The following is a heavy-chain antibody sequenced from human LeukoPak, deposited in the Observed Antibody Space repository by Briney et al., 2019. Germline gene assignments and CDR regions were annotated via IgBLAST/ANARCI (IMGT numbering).Heavy chain of an antibody. Sequence: PGGSLRLSCAASGFTFSDYYMSWIRQAPGKGLEWVSCISSSSSDTNYADSVKGRFTISRDNAKNSLYLQMNSLRAEDTAVYYCARAARYYGSGFDAFDIWGQGTMVTASS. V-gene: IGHV3-11*05. CDR2: ISSSSSDT. J-gene: IGHJ3*02. D-gene: IGHD3-10*01. CDR3: ARAARYYGSGFDAFDI. CDR1: GFTFSDYY.